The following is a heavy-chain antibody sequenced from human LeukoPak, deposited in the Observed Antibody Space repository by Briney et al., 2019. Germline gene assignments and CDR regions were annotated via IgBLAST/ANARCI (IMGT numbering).Heavy chain of an antibody. V-gene: IGHV4-34*01. J-gene: IGHJ4*02. CDR3: ARAYSSGYLVIDY. CDR1: GGSFSGYY. CDR2: INHSGST. Sequence: SETLSLTCAVYGGSFSGYYWSWIRQPPGKGLEWIGEINHSGSTNYNPSLKSRVTISVDTSKNQFSLKLSSVTAADTAVYYCARAYSSGYLVIDYWGQGTLVTVSS. D-gene: IGHD3-22*01.